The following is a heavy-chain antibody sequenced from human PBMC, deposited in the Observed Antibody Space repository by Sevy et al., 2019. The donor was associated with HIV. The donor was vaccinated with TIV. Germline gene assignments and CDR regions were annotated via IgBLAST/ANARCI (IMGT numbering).Heavy chain of an antibody. D-gene: IGHD3-3*01. CDR1: GGSISSYY. CDR2: IYYSGST. V-gene: IGHV4-59*01. CDR3: ASGSNYDFWSGYYSPPLDY. Sequence: SETLSLTCTVSGGSISSYYWSWIRQPPGKGLEWIGHIYYSGSTNYNPSLKSRVTISVDKYKNQFPRKLSSVTAADTAVYYCASGSNYDFWSGYYSPPLDYWGQGTLVTVSS. J-gene: IGHJ4*02.